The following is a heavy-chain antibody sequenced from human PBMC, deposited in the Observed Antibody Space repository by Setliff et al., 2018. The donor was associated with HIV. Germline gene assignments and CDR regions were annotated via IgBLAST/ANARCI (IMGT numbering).Heavy chain of an antibody. CDR1: GFSFSNYG. V-gene: IGHV3-33*01. CDR2: IWYDGVNK. Sequence: VGSLSLSCAASGFSFSNYGMNWVRQAPGKGLEWVAVIWYDGVNKKYADSVKGRFTISRDNSKSTLYLQMNNLRAEDTAVYYCARDLRFGRIIETGNFIDRWGQVTQVTVSS. J-gene: IGHJ5*02. D-gene: IGHD3-9*01. CDR3: ARDLRFGRIIETGNFIDR.